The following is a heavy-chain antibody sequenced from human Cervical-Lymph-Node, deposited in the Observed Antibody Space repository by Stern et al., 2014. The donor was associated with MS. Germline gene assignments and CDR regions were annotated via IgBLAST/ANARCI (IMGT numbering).Heavy chain of an antibody. CDR1: GFTFSNFA. V-gene: IGHV3-30*18. J-gene: IGHJ4*02. CDR2: ISYNGTTK. Sequence: QVQLVESGGGVVQPGRSLRLSCAASGFTFSNFAMHWVRQAPGKGLEWVAVISYNGTTKYYVDSVKGRFTISRDSSKNTLFLQMNSLKTEDTAVYYCAKLSGRRRAVVTDYWGRGTLVIVSS. D-gene: IGHD6-19*01. CDR3: AKLSGRRRAVVTDY.